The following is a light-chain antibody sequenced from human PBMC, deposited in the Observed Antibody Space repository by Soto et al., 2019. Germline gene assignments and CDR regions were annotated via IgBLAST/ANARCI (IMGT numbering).Light chain of an antibody. CDR3: QQYGNSPIT. CDR1: QTVSKNY. V-gene: IGKV3-20*01. J-gene: IGKJ5*01. Sequence: EIVLTQSPGTLSLSPGEGITLSCRASQTVSKNYLAWYQQKPGQAPRLLIYAASTRATGIPDRFSGSGSGTDFTLTISRLEPEDFAVYYCQQYGNSPITFGQGTRLEIK. CDR2: AAS.